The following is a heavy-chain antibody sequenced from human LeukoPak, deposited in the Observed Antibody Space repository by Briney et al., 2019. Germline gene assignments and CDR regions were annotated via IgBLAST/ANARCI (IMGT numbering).Heavy chain of an antibody. D-gene: IGHD5-24*01. CDR1: GFTFSSYA. CDR3: ARHAVEGKWLQFYYFNF. Sequence: PGGSLRLSCAASGFTFSSYAMHWVRQAPGKGLEWVAVISYDGSNKYYADSVKGRFTISRDNSKNTLYLQMNSLRAEDTAVYYCARHAVEGKWLQFYYFNFWGQESLVTVSS. J-gene: IGHJ4*02. CDR2: ISYDGSNK. V-gene: IGHV3-30-3*01.